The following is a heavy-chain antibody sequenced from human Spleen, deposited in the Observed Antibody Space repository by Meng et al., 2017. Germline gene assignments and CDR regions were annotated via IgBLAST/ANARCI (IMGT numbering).Heavy chain of an antibody. D-gene: IGHD5-24*01. Sequence: GESLKISCAASGFTFSSYAMHWVRQAPGKGLEWVAVISYDGNNEHYADSVKGRFTISGDNSKNTLYLQMDSLRADDTAVYYCARSKDPSRNYYYYGMDVWGQGTTVTVSS. V-gene: IGHV3-30*04. J-gene: IGHJ6*02. CDR1: GFTFSSYA. CDR3: ARSKDPSRNYYYYGMDV. CDR2: ISYDGNNE.